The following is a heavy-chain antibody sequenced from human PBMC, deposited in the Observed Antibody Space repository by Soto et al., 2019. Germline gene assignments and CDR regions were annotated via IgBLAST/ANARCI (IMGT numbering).Heavy chain of an antibody. V-gene: IGHV3-48*04. CDR1: GFTFSSYG. CDR2: ISSSGSTI. Sequence: VQLVESGGGVVQPGRSLRLSCAASGFTFSSYGMHWVRQAPGKGLEWVSYISSSGSTIYYADSVKGRFTISRDNAKNSLYLQMNSLRAEDTAVYYCARRGADYYDSTRRFDYWGQGTLVTVSS. D-gene: IGHD3-22*01. J-gene: IGHJ4*02. CDR3: ARRGADYYDSTRRFDY.